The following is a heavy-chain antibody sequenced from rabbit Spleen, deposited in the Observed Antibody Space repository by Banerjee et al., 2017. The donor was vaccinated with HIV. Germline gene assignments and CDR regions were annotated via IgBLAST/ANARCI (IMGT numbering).Heavy chain of an antibody. J-gene: IGHJ4*01. CDR3: ARDLAAWNSGSYAFNL. CDR2: IYGSSSGIT. D-gene: IGHD1-1*01. CDR1: GFSFSSSYY. V-gene: IGHV1S45*01. Sequence: QEQLVESGGGLVQPEGSLALTCKASGFSFSSSYYMCWVRQAPGKGLEWIGCIYGSSSGITYFASWAKGRFTVSRTSSTTVTLQMTSLTAADTATYFCARDLAAWNSGSYAFNLWGQGTLVTVS.